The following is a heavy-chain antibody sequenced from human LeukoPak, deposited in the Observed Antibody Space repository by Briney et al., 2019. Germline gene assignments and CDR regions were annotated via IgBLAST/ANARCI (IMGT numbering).Heavy chain of an antibody. Sequence: SETLSLTCTVFGGSISSYYWSWIRQPAGKGLEWIGRIYTSGSTNYNPSLKSRVTMSVDTSKNQFSLKLSSVTAADTAVYYCARSVPNYYDSSGNKGVNWFDPWGQGTLVTVSS. CDR1: GGSISSYY. J-gene: IGHJ5*02. CDR3: ARSVPNYYDSSGNKGVNWFDP. V-gene: IGHV4-4*07. CDR2: IYTSGST. D-gene: IGHD3-22*01.